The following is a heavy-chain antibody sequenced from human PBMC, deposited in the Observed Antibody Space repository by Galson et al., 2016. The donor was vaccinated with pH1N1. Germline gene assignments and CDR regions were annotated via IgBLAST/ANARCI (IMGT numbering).Heavy chain of an antibody. V-gene: IGHV3-23*01. Sequence: SLRLSCAASGFTFNKYAMTWVRQAPGKGLEWVSAISGSGRDTYYADSVKGRFTISRDNSKETVYLQMNSLRVEDTALYYCATEDYYTSLYWGQGILVTVSS. D-gene: IGHD1-26*01. CDR2: ISGSGRDT. J-gene: IGHJ4*02. CDR3: ATEDYYTSLY. CDR1: GFTFNKYA.